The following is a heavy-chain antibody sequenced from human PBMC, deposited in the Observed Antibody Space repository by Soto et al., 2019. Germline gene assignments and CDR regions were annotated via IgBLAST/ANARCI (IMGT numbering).Heavy chain of an antibody. CDR2: IYYSGST. D-gene: IGHD3-22*01. CDR1: GGSLSSGAYY. Sequence: SDTLSLTCTVSGGSLSSGAYYWSWIRQHPGKGLEWIGYIYYSGSTYYNPSLESRVTLSVDTSRKQFSLKVSSVTAADTAMYYCERANYFESSGPFDYWGPGTLVTVSS. J-gene: IGHJ4*02. V-gene: IGHV4-31*03. CDR3: ERANYFESSGPFDY.